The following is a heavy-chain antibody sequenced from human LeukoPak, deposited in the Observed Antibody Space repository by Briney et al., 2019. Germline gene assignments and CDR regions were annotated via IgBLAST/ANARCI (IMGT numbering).Heavy chain of an antibody. D-gene: IGHD3-10*01. CDR1: GASIDSGSYF. CDR2: IYTTGST. CDR3: ARALAKLLWFGESTEDY. J-gene: IGHJ4*02. V-gene: IGHV4-61*02. Sequence: SETLSLTCTVSGASIDSGSYFWTWIRQPAGKPLEWIGRIYTTGSTNYSPSFKSRVTISLDTSKSQFSLKLSSVTAADTAVYYCARALAKLLWFGESTEDYWGQGTLVTVSS.